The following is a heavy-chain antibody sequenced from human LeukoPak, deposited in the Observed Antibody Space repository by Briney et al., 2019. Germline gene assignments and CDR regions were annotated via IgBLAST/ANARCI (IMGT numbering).Heavy chain of an antibody. D-gene: IGHD2-2*01. CDR2: VFYTGST. J-gene: IGHJ3*02. Sequence: SETLSLTCIVSGASIRNYNNYWGWIRQPPGKGLEWIGSVFYTGSTYYNPSLQSRITVSVDTSKNQFSLKLTSVTAADTAVYYCVRHHKCCSSTSCYKVGDPTDAFAIWGLGTMVIVSS. V-gene: IGHV4-39*01. CDR1: GASIRNYNNY. CDR3: VRHHKCCSSTSCYKVGDPTDAFAI.